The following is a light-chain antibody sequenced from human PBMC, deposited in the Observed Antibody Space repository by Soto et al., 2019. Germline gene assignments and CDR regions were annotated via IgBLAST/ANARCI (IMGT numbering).Light chain of an antibody. V-gene: IGKV1-39*01. J-gene: IGKJ5*01. CDR3: QQNYSLPIT. CDR2: AAS. Sequence: DIQMTQSRSSLSAFVGYRVTITCPTSQTITTSLNWYRQKPGKAPDLLIYAASSLQSGIPSRFGGRGSGTDFTLNITGLQPEDFATYYCQQNYSLPITFGQGTRLEIK. CDR1: QTITTS.